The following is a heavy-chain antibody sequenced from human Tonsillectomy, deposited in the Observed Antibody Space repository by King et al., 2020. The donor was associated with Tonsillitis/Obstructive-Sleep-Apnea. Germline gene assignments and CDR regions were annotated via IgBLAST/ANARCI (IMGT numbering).Heavy chain of an antibody. Sequence: QLQESGPGLVKPSETLSLTCTVSGGSISSSTYYWGWIRQPPGKGLEGIGSIYYSGHTYFNPSLKSRVTISVDTSKNQFSLKLSSVTAADTAVYYCARRVTGDPWIDYWGQGTLVTVSS. CDR1: GGSISSSTYY. CDR3: ARRVTGDPWIDY. CDR2: IYYSGHT. J-gene: IGHJ4*02. V-gene: IGHV4-39*01. D-gene: IGHD7-27*01.